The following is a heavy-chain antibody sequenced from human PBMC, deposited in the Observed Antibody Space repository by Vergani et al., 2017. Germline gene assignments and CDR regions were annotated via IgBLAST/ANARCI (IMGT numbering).Heavy chain of an antibody. CDR2: IYYSGST. V-gene: IGHV4-59*01. CDR3: ARVRYDISVAVGITHNWFDP. D-gene: IGHD3-9*01. Sequence: QVQLQESGPGLVKPSETLSLTCTVSGGSISSYYWSWIRQPPGKGLEWIGYIYYSGSTNYNPSLKSPVTISVDTSKNPFSLKLSTVTAADTAVYYCARVRYDISVAVGITHNWFDPWGQGTLVTVSS. CDR1: GGSISSYY. J-gene: IGHJ5*02.